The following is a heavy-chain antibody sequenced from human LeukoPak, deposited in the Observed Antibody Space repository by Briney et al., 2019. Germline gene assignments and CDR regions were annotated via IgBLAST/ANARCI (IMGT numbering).Heavy chain of an antibody. V-gene: IGHV3-30*04. D-gene: IGHD1-14*01. CDR2: ISSDGSNK. CDR3: ARNGLRGGTDFYYFDS. CDR1: GFTFSTYA. Sequence: GGSLRLSCAASGFTFSTYAMHWVRQAPGKGLAWVAVISSDGSNKYYVDSVKGRFTISRDNSKNTLYLQVNSLRAEDMAVYYCARNGLRGGTDFYYFDSWGQETLVTVSS. J-gene: IGHJ4*02.